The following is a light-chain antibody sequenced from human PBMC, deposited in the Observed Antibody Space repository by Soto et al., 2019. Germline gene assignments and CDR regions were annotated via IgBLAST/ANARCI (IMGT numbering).Light chain of an antibody. CDR1: QGSSSY. CDR2: AAS. V-gene: IGKV1-9*01. J-gene: IGKJ4*01. CDR3: QQLNSYPRLT. Sequence: DIPLTQSPSFLSASVGDRVTITCRASQGSSSYLAWYQQKPGKDPKLLIYAASTLQSGVPSRFSGSGSGTEFTLTISSLQPEDFATYYCQQLNSYPRLTFGGGAKVEIK.